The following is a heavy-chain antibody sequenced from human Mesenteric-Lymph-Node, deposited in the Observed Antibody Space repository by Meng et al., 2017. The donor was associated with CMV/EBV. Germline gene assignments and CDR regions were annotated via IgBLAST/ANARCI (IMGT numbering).Heavy chain of an antibody. J-gene: IGHJ4*02. V-gene: IGHV7-4-1*02. CDR1: GYTFNRYA. CDR3: ARELYGSGNDY. Sequence: SCKASGYTFNRYAMNGVRQAPGQGLEWMGWINTNTGNPTYAQGFTGRFVFSLDTSVSTAYLQISSLKAEDTAVYYCARELYGSGNDYWGQGTLVTVSS. CDR2: INTNTGNP. D-gene: IGHD3-10*01.